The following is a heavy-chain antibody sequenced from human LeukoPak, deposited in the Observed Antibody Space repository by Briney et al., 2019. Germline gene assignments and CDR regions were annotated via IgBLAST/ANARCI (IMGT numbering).Heavy chain of an antibody. CDR2: IYTSGSP. J-gene: IGHJ6*03. V-gene: IGHV4-4*07. CDR1: GGSISSYY. CDR3: ARDGPDYDILTGYYHLYYYYMDV. D-gene: IGHD3-9*01. Sequence: SETLSLTCTVSGGSISSYYWSWLRQPAGKGLEWIGRIYTSGSPNYNPSLKSRVTMSVDTSKNQFSLKLSTVTAPDTAVYYCARDGPDYDILTGYYHLYYYYMDVWGKGTTVTVSS.